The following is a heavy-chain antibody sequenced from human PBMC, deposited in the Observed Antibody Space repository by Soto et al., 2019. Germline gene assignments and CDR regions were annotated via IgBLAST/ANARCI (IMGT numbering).Heavy chain of an antibody. V-gene: IGHV4-59*08. Sequence: PSETLSLTCTVSGGSISSYYWSWIRQPPGKGLEWIGYIYYSGSTNYNPSLKSRVTISVDTSKNQFSLKLSSVTAADTAVYYCAQSYYYYMDVWGKGTTVTVSS. J-gene: IGHJ6*03. CDR1: GGSISSYY. CDR3: AQSYYYYMDV. CDR2: IYYSGST.